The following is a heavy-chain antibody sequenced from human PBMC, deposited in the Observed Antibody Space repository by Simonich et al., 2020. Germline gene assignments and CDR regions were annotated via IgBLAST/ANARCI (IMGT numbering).Heavy chain of an antibody. CDR2: ISYDGRNK. Sequence: QVQLLESGGGVVQPGRSLRLSCAASGFTFSGYAMHWVRQAPGKGLEWVEVISYDGRNKYYADSVKGRFTISRDNSKNTLYLQMNSLRAEDTAVYYCARAIAAAGTPFDYWGQGTLVTVSS. CDR3: ARAIAAAGTPFDY. J-gene: IGHJ4*02. V-gene: IGHV3-30*07. CDR1: GFTFSGYA. D-gene: IGHD6-13*01.